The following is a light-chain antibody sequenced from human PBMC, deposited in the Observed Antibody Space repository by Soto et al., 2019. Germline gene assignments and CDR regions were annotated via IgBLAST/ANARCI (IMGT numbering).Light chain of an antibody. Sequence: EIVLTQSPATLSLSPGERPTLSCRASQSVSSYLAWYQQKPGQAPRLLIYDASNRDTGIPASFSGSGSGTEFTLTISSLEPEDFAVYYCQQRSNWPPWTFGQGTKVEIK. V-gene: IGKV3-11*01. J-gene: IGKJ1*01. CDR2: DAS. CDR1: QSVSSY. CDR3: QQRSNWPPWT.